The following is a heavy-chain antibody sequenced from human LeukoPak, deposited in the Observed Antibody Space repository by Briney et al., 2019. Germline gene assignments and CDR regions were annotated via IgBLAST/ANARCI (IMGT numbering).Heavy chain of an antibody. J-gene: IGHJ2*01. D-gene: IGHD5-18*01. CDR1: GIPFSSFG. V-gene: IGHV3-33*01. CDR2: IWYDGSNK. Sequence: GGSLRLSCAAPGIPFSSFGMHWLRQAPGKGLEWVAFIWYDGSNKYYADSVKGRFTISRDNSKNTLYPQMNSLTAEDTAVYHCARDEGHTYGTYWYFDLWGRGTLVTVSS. CDR3: ARDEGHTYGTYWYFDL.